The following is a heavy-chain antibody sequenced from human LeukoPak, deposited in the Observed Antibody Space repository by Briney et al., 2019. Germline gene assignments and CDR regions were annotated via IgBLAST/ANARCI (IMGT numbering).Heavy chain of an antibody. V-gene: IGHV4-59*11. D-gene: IGHD4-23*01. Sequence: SETLSLTCTVSGGSISSHYWNWIRQPPGKGLEWIGYIYYSGSTNYNPSLKSRVTISVGTSKNQFSLKLSSVTAADTAVYYCARETTVVTPGRSDVFDIWGQGTMVTVS. CDR1: GGSISSHY. J-gene: IGHJ3*02. CDR2: IYYSGST. CDR3: ARETTVVTPGRSDVFDI.